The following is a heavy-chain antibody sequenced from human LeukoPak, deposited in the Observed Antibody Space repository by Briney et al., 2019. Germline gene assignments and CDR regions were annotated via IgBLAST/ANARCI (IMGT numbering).Heavy chain of an antibody. CDR2: IYHSGST. CDR1: GGSISSGGYY. CDR3: ARAVVAATLDAFDI. V-gene: IGHV4-30-2*01. J-gene: IGHJ3*02. Sequence: SETLSLTCTVSGGSISSGGYYWSWIRQPPGKGLEWIGYIYHSGSTYYNPSLKSRVTISVDRSKNQFSLKLSSVTAADTAVYYCARAVVAATLDAFDIWGQGTMVTVS. D-gene: IGHD2-15*01.